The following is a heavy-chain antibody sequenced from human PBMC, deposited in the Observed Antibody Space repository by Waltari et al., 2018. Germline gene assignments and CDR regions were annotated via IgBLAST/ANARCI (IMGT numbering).Heavy chain of an antibody. CDR1: GGSLSSSTLF. CDR3: ATHPPSQLGVVLNWFDP. Sequence: QLQLQESGPGLVKPSETLSLTCTVSGGSLSSSTLFWGWIRQHLGKGLEWIGSIYDSGTTYYNPSLKSRVTISVDTSKNQFSLKVNSVTAADTAVYYCATHPPSQLGVVLNWFDPWGQGILVTISS. D-gene: IGHD3-16*01. CDR2: IYDSGTT. J-gene: IGHJ5*02. V-gene: IGHV4-39*01.